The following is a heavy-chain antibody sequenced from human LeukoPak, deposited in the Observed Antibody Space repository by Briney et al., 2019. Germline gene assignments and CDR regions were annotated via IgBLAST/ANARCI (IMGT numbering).Heavy chain of an antibody. D-gene: IGHD6-13*01. CDR2: ISASGGST. V-gene: IGHV3-23*01. CDR3: AKDPEMYSSSGPAFDY. J-gene: IGHJ4*02. CDR1: GFTFSSYG. Sequence: GGTLRLSCAASGFTFSSYGMSWVRQAPGKGLEWVSAISASGGSTYYADSVKGRFTISRDNSKNTLYLQMNSLRAEDTALYYCAKDPEMYSSSGPAFDYWGQGTLVTVSS.